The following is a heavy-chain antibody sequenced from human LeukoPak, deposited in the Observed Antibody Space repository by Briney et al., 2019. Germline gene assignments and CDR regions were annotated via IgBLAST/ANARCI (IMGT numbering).Heavy chain of an antibody. Sequence: SETLSLTCTASGGSVNSYYWSWIRQPPGNGLEWIGCVYYSGSTNYNPSLNRRVTISVDTSKNQFSLNLTSVTAADTAVYYCARGWYGGNYWYFDLWGRGTLVTVSS. V-gene: IGHV4-59*02. CDR1: GGSVNSYY. J-gene: IGHJ2*01. CDR2: VYYSGST. D-gene: IGHD4-23*01. CDR3: ARGWYGGNYWYFDL.